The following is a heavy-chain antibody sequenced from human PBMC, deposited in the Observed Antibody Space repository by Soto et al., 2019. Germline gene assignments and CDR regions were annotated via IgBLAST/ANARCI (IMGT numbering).Heavy chain of an antibody. CDR1: GYTLTGSS. Sequence: QVHLVQSGAEVKKPGASVKVSCKVSGYTLTGSSMHWVRQAPGKGLEWMGGFDPEDGETIYAQTFQGRITMTEDSSTDTTDMELSSLTSADTAVYYCTSLNPYFDFWGQGTPVTVSS. V-gene: IGHV1-24*01. CDR3: TSLNPYFDF. CDR2: FDPEDGET. J-gene: IGHJ4*02.